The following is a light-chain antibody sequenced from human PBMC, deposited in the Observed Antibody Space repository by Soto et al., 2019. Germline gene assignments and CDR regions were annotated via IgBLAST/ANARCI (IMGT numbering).Light chain of an antibody. Sequence: QSALTQPRSVSGSPGQSVSISCTGTSSDVGGYNYVSWYQQHPGKAPKLMIYDVSKRPSGVPDRFSGSKSGNTASLTISGLQAEDEADYYCSSYSGSYPLFGGGTKLTV. CDR3: SSYSGSYPL. CDR2: DVS. V-gene: IGLV2-11*01. J-gene: IGLJ2*01. CDR1: SSDVGGYNY.